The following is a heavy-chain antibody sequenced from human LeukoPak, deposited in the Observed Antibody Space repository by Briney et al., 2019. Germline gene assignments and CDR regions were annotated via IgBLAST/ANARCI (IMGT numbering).Heavy chain of an antibody. CDR3: ASPWAPYRSSTSCTRDYYYGMDV. CDR1: GGTFSRFT. Sequence: GASVKVSCKASGGTFSRFTISGVRQAPGQGFEWMGGITPIFGTANFAQKFQGRVSITADESTSTAFMELSSLRSEDTAVYYCASPWAPYRSSTSCTRDYYYGMDVWGQGTTVTVSS. D-gene: IGHD2-2*01. J-gene: IGHJ6*02. CDR2: ITPIFGTA. V-gene: IGHV1-69*13.